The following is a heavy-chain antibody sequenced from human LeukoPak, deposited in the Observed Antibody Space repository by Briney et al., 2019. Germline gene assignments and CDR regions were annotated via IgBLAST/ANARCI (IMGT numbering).Heavy chain of an antibody. D-gene: IGHD2-2*01. CDR3: ARDRVVVPAATGQGIFDY. J-gene: IGHJ4*02. CDR1: GYTFTSYG. Sequence: ASVNVSCKASGYTFTSYGISWVRQAPGQGLEWMGWISAYNGNTNYAQKLQGRVTMTTDTSTSTAYMELRSLRSDDTAVYYCARDRVVVPAATGQGIFDYWGQGTLVTVSS. V-gene: IGHV1-18*01. CDR2: ISAYNGNT.